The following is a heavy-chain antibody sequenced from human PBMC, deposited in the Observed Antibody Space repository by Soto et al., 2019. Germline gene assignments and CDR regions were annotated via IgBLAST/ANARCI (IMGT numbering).Heavy chain of an antibody. Sequence: ASVKVSCKVSGYTLTELSMHWVRQAPGKGLEWMGGFDPEDGETIYAQKFQGRVTMTEDTSTDTAYMELSSLRSEDTAVYYCATFGYYDILTGYATLDFDYWGQGTLVTVSS. V-gene: IGHV1-24*01. CDR1: GYTLTELS. CDR2: FDPEDGET. J-gene: IGHJ4*02. D-gene: IGHD3-9*01. CDR3: ATFGYYDILTGYATLDFDY.